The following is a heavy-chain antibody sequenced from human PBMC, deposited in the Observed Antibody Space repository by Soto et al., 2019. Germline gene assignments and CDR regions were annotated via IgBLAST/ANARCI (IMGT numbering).Heavy chain of an antibody. V-gene: IGHV2-26*01. D-gene: IGHD2-15*01. Sequence: SGPTLVNPTETLTLTCTVSGFSLSNARMGVSWIRQPPGKALEWLAHIFSNDEKSYSTSLKSRLTISKDTSKSQVVLTMTNMDPVDTATYYCARIRYGYCSGGSCYPIRGRVKFDYWGQGTLVTVS. J-gene: IGHJ4*02. CDR1: GFSLSNARMG. CDR3: ARIRYGYCSGGSCYPIRGRVKFDY. CDR2: IFSNDEK.